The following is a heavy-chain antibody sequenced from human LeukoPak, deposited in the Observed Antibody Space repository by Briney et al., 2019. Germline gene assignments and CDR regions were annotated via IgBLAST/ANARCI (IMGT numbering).Heavy chain of an antibody. CDR1: GFTFSNYA. CDR2: ISGSGDTT. D-gene: IGHD3-10*01. CDR3: ARGGVDYYGSGTYYLMYYFDY. Sequence: GGSLRLSCAASGFTFSNYAMTWVRQAAGKGLEWVSAISGSGDTTYYADSVKGRFTISRDNSKNTLYLQMNSLRAEDTAVYYCARGGVDYYGSGTYYLMYYFDYWGQGALVTVSS. V-gene: IGHV3-23*01. J-gene: IGHJ4*02.